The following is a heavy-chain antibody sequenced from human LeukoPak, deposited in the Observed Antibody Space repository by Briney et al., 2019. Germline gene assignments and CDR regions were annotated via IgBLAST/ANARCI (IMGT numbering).Heavy chain of an antibody. D-gene: IGHD3-22*01. Sequence: PGGPLRLSWAASGFTVSTNYMSWVRQAPGKGLGWGPLFYRGGITQNVDSVKGRFTISRDNSKNTQYLQMTSLKAEDTAVYHCARDGYYDSSGYRNHDGFDIWGQGTLVTVSS. J-gene: IGHJ3*02. CDR1: GFTVSTNY. CDR2: FYRGGIT. CDR3: ARDGYYDSSGYRNHDGFDI. V-gene: IGHV3-66*01.